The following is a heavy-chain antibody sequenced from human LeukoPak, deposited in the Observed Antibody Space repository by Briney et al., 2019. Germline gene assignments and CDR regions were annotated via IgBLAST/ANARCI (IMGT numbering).Heavy chain of an antibody. CDR2: VWYDGSNK. D-gene: IGHD6-19*01. CDR1: GFTFTSYA. J-gene: IGHJ4*02. V-gene: IGHV3-33*01. CDR3: ARTDRRGWYYFDY. Sequence: GRSLRLSCSASGFTFTSYAMHWVRQAPGKGLEWVAVVWYDGSNKYYADSVKGRFTISRDNAKSTVYLQMHSLRAEDTAVYYCARTDRRGWYYFDYWGQGTLVTVSS.